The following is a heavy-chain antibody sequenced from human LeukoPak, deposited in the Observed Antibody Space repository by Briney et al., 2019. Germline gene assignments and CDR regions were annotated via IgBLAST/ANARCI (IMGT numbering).Heavy chain of an antibody. D-gene: IGHD3-3*01. Sequence: GGSLRLSCAASGFTFSGYWMHWVRQAPGQGLVWVTRINSGGSSTISADSVKGRFTISRDNAKDTLYLQMNSLRAEDTAVYYCAKGRDYDFWSGYFNWGQGTLVTVSS. CDR3: AKGRDYDFWSGYFN. J-gene: IGHJ4*02. CDR2: INSGGSST. V-gene: IGHV3-74*01. CDR1: GFTFSGYW.